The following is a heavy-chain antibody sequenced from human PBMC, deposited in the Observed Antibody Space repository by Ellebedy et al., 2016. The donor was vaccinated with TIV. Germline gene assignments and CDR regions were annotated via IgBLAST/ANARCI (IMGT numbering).Heavy chain of an antibody. J-gene: IGHJ4*02. V-gene: IGHV4-4*02. CDR1: GGSITSTW. CDR3: ARSCSPSCWECLEY. CDR2: IYHTGTT. Sequence: SETLSLXXVVSGGSITSTWWSWVRQPPGKGLEWIGQIYHTGTTNYNPSLKSRVIISVDTSKTQFSLELNSVTAADTAVYFCARSCSPSCWECLEYWGQGVLVTVSS. D-gene: IGHD2-2*01.